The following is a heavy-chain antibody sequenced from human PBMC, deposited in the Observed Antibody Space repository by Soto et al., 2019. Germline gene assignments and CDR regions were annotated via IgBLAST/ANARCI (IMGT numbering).Heavy chain of an antibody. CDR2: INSDGIST. Sequence: GGSLRLSCVASGFTFSTSWMHWVRQAPGKGLVWVSRINSDGISTNYADYADSVKGRFTISRDNAENTLYLQMNSLRAEDTAVYYCARDAKWGSGRFNSWGQGTRVTGSS. D-gene: IGHD3-10*01. CDR3: ARDAKWGSGRFNS. J-gene: IGHJ5*01. V-gene: IGHV3-74*01. CDR1: GFTFSTSW.